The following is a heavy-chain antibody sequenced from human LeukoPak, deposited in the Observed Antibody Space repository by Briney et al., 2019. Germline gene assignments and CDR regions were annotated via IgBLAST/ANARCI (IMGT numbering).Heavy chain of an antibody. V-gene: IGHV3-53*01. CDR3: ARRTGAAPGEFFLH. D-gene: IGHD6-19*01. CDR1: GFIVSSSY. J-gene: IGHJ1*01. CDR2: IYSGGST. Sequence: GGSLRLSCAGSGFIVSSSYTSWVRQAPGKGLEWVSAIYSGGSTDYADSVRGRFTIARDTSKNMVYLQMNSLTAEDTAIYYCARRTGAAPGEFFLHWGQGTLVTVSS.